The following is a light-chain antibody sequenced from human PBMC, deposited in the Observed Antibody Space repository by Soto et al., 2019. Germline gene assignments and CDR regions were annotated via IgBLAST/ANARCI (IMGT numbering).Light chain of an antibody. CDR2: EVS. J-gene: IGLJ1*01. CDR1: RDDIGDYNY. V-gene: IGLV2-14*01. CDR3: CSLTTSHTYV. Sequence: QSVLTQPASVSGSPGQSITISCTGTRDDIGDYNYVSWYQQYPGKAPKLIIFEVSNRPSGVSDRFSGSKSGNTASLTISGVQTEDEADYYCCSLTTSHTYVFGSGTKLTVL.